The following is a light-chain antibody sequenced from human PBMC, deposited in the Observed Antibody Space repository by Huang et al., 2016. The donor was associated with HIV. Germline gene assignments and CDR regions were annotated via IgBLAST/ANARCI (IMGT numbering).Light chain of an antibody. CDR2: GAS. Sequence: ERVMTQSPVTLSVSPGERATFSCRAIQSISSKLAWYQQTPGQAPRLLIYGASTRATGIPARFSGSGSGTEFTLTISSLQSEDFAVYYCQQYNNWPFTFGPGTRVDIK. CDR1: QSISSK. V-gene: IGKV3-15*01. CDR3: QQYNNWPFT. J-gene: IGKJ3*01.